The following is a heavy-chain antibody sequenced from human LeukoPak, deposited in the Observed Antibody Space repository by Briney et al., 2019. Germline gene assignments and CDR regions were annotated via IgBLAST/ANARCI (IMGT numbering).Heavy chain of an antibody. D-gene: IGHD6-13*01. J-gene: IGHJ5*02. CDR1: GSTFTNYW. Sequence: GESLKISCKASGSTFTNYWIGWVRQLPGKGLEWIGTIYPGDSDTRYSPSLQGQVTISADKSISTAYLQWSSLRASDTAIYYCARRPASVGGGFDPWGQGTLVTVSS. CDR2: IYPGDSDT. V-gene: IGHV5-51*01. CDR3: ARRPASVGGGFDP.